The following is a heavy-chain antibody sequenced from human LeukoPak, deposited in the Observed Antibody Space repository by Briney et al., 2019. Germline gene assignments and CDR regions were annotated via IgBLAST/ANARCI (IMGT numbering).Heavy chain of an antibody. CDR3: ARAFSIAAAVDY. CDR2: IKEDGTET. CDR1: GFIFSSNW. Sequence: GSLRLSCAASGFIFSSNWMSWVRLAPGKGLEWVANIKEDGTETYYVDSVKGRFTISRDNAKNTLYLQMNSLRAEDTAVYYCARAFSIAAAVDYWGQGTLVTVSS. V-gene: IGHV3-7*01. D-gene: IGHD6-13*01. J-gene: IGHJ4*02.